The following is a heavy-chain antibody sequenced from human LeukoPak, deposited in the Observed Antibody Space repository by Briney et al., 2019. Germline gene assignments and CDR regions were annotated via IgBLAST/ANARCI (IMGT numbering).Heavy chain of an antibody. J-gene: IGHJ3*02. Sequence: GGSLKLSCAASGFTFSGSAMHWVRQAPGKGLEWVSSISSSSSYIYYADSVKGRFTISRDNAKNSLYLQMNSLRAEDTAVYYCARDMHMVRGPRAFDIWGQGTMVTVSS. CDR2: ISSSSSYI. D-gene: IGHD3-10*01. CDR1: GFTFSGSA. V-gene: IGHV3-21*01. CDR3: ARDMHMVRGPRAFDI.